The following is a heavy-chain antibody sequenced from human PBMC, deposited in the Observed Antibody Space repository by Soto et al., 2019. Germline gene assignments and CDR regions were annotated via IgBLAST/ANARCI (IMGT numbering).Heavy chain of an antibody. Sequence: PSETLSLTCAVYGGSFSGYYWSWIRQPPGKGLEWIGEINHSGSTNYNPSLKSRVTISVDTSKNQFSLKLSSVTAADTAVYYCARIWYYYDSSGPQAGYYFDYWGQGTLVPVSS. CDR1: GGSFSGYY. V-gene: IGHV4-34*01. CDR3: ARIWYYYDSSGPQAGYYFDY. CDR2: INHSGST. D-gene: IGHD3-22*01. J-gene: IGHJ4*02.